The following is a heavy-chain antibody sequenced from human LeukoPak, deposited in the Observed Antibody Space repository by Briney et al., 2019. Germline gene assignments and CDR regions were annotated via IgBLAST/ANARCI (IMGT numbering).Heavy chain of an antibody. CDR2: IYPGDSDT. V-gene: IGHV5-51*01. J-gene: IGHJ5*02. CDR1: GYSSTSYW. D-gene: IGHD1-14*01. Sequence: GESLKISCKGSGYSSTSYWIGWVRQMPGKGLELMGIIYPGDSDTRYSPSFQGQVTISADKSINTAYLQWSSLKASDTAIYYCVRRDITGRYVVWFDPWGQGTPVTVSS. CDR3: VRRDITGRYVVWFDP.